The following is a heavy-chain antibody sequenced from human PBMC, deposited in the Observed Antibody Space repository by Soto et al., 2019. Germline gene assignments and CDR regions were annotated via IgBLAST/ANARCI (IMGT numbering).Heavy chain of an antibody. CDR2: IIPIFGTA. Sequence: GASVKVSCKASGGTFSSYAISWVRQAPGQGLEWMGWIIPIFGTANYAQKFQGRVTITADASTSTAYMELRSLRSDDTAVYYCARDGAIFGVVTLNWFDPWGQGTLVTVSS. V-gene: IGHV1-69*13. CDR1: GGTFSSYA. J-gene: IGHJ5*02. D-gene: IGHD3-3*01. CDR3: ARDGAIFGVVTLNWFDP.